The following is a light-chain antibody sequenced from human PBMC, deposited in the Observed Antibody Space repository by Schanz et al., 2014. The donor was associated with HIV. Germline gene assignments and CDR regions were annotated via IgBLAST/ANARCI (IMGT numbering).Light chain of an antibody. J-gene: IGLJ1*01. V-gene: IGLV2-14*03. CDR3: SSYTTSNTHV. CDR2: DVR. Sequence: QSALTQPASVSGSPGQSITISCSGTSSDIAGPNYVPWCQQHPGRAPKVLIYDVRDRPSGVSNRFSDSKSGNTASLTISGLQAEDEAEYFCSSYTTSNTHVFGSGTKLTVL. CDR1: SSDIAGPNY.